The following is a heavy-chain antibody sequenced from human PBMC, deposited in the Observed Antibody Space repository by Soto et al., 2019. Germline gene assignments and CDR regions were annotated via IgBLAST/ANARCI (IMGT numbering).Heavy chain of an antibody. CDR2: ISYDGSNK. CDR1: GFTFSSYA. CDR3: ARDRCPIAVAGKSCVFEILEKRLGGRTLRTHYYYGMDV. J-gene: IGHJ6*02. Sequence: GGSLRLSCAASGFTFSSYAMHWVRQAPGKGLEWVAVISYDGSNKYYADSVKGRFTISRDNSKNTLYLQMNSLRAGDTAVDYCARDRCPIAVAGKSCVFEILEKRLGGRTLRTHYYYGMDVWGQGTTVTVSS. D-gene: IGHD6-19*01. V-gene: IGHV3-30-3*01.